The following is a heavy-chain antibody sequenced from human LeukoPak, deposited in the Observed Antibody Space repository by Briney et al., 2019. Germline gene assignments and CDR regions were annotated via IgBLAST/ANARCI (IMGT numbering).Heavy chain of an antibody. CDR2: ISSSGATT. J-gene: IGHJ3*02. V-gene: IGHV3-23*01. Sequence: GGSLRLSCAASGFSFSSYAMSWVRQAPGKGLEWVSFISSSGATTYYVDSVKGRFTISRDNSQNTVYLQMNTLTDEDTAVYYCVKHLRLVISVAGTPRDAFDIWGQGTVVTVSS. CDR1: GFSFSSYA. D-gene: IGHD6-19*01. CDR3: VKHLRLVISVAGTPRDAFDI.